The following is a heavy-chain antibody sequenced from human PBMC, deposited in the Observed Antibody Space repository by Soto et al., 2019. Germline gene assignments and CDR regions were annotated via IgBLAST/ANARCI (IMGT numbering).Heavy chain of an antibody. CDR3: ARASESSGFHYGMEG. CDR1: CSTFSRKA. CDR2: ISFDGNSQ. V-gene: IGHV3-30-3*01. D-gene: IGHD5-12*01. J-gene: IGHJ6*02. Sequence: SLRLSFAASCSTFSRKARHGVRHASGKGLEWVAVISFDGNSQYYTDSVKGRFTISRDNSKNTLDLQMNSLRREDTAVYHCARASESSGFHYGMEGWAQRTTVTVS.